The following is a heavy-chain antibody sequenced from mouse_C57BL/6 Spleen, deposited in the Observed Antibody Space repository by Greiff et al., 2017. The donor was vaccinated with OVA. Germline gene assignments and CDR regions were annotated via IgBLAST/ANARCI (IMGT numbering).Heavy chain of an antibody. Sequence: QVQLQQPGTELVKPGASVKLSCKASGYTFTSYWMHWVKQRPGQGLEWIGNINPSNGGTNYNEKFKSKATLTVDKSSSTAYLQLSSLTSEDSAVYYCARQGYYGSSYAAWFAYWGQGTLVTVSA. CDR1: GYTFTSYW. D-gene: IGHD1-1*01. CDR2: INPSNGGT. V-gene: IGHV1-53*01. CDR3: ARQGYYGSSYAAWFAY. J-gene: IGHJ3*01.